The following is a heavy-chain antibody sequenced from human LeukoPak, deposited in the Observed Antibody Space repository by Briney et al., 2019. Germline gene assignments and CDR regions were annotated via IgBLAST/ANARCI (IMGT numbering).Heavy chain of an antibody. V-gene: IGHV1-69*13. D-gene: IGHD5-24*01. Sequence: SVKVSCKASGGTFSSYAISWVRQAPGQGLEWMGGIIPIFGTANYAQKFQGRVTITADESASTAYMELSSLRSEDTAVYYCARSGLASIPNWFDPWGQGTLVTVSS. CDR1: GGTFSSYA. J-gene: IGHJ5*02. CDR3: ARSGLASIPNWFDP. CDR2: IIPIFGTA.